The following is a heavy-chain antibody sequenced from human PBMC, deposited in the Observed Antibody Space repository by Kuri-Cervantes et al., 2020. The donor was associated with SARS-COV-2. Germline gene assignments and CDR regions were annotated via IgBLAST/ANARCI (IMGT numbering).Heavy chain of an antibody. CDR2: FTNYGGTT. CDR3: VKIRYDSGGNYYDY. J-gene: IGHJ4*02. D-gene: IGHD3-22*01. Sequence: GGSLRLSCAASGFTFDDYVMHWVRQAPGKGLEYVSGFTNYGGTTFYADSLEGRLTISRDNLRNTLYLQMSSLRPEDTAVYYCVKIRYDSGGNYYDYWGQGTLVTVSS. V-gene: IGHV3-64D*09. CDR1: GFTFDDYV.